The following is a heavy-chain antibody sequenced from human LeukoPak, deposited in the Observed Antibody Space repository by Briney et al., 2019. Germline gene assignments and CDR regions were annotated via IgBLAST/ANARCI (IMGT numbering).Heavy chain of an antibody. D-gene: IGHD1-26*01. CDR2: TSDRAGSS. CDR3: ANNRIVGITPLDY. CDR1: GFTFSTYG. J-gene: IGHJ4*02. Sequence: GGSLRLSCVAFGFTFSTYGMSWVRQAPGKGLEWVSTTSDRAGSSSYSDSVKGRFTISRDNSKNTLYLQMNSLRAEDTAVYYCANNRIVGITPLDYWGQGTLVIVSS. V-gene: IGHV3-23*01.